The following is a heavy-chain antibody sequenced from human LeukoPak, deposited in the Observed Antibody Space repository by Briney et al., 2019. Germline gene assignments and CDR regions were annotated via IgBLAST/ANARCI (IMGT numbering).Heavy chain of an antibody. V-gene: IGHV4-39*01. J-gene: IGHJ4*02. CDR3: ASRYGFWSGYYPFDY. D-gene: IGHD3-3*01. CDR2: IYYSGST. CDR1: GGSISSSSYY. Sequence: PSETLSLTCTVSGGSISSSSYYWGWIRQPPGKGLEWIGSIYYSGSTYYNPSLKSRVTISVDTSNNQFSLKLSSVTAADTAVYYCASRYGFWSGYYPFDYWGQGTLVTVSS.